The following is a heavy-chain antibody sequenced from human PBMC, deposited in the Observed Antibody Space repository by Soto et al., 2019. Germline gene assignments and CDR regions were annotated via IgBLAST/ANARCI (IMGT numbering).Heavy chain of an antibody. V-gene: IGHV4-34*01. CDR2: INHSGST. J-gene: IGHJ5*02. D-gene: IGHD6-13*01. Sequence: PSETLSLTCAVYGGSFSGYYWSWIRQPPGKGLEWIGEINHSGSTNYNPSLKSRVTISVDTSKNQFSLKLSSVTAADTAVYYCARGRSEQQGVIAPPPWGQGTLVTVSS. CDR3: ARGRSEQQGVIAPPP. CDR1: GGSFSGYY.